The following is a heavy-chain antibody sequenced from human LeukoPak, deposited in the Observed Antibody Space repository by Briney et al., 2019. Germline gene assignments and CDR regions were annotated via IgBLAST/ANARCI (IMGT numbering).Heavy chain of an antibody. Sequence: SETLSLTCAVSGGSISSGGYSWSWIRQPPGKGLEWIGYIYHSGSTYYNPSLKSRVTISVDRSKNQFSLKLSSVTAADTAVYYCARHDLPYNWFDPWGQGTLVTVSS. CDR3: ARHDLPYNWFDP. V-gene: IGHV4-30-2*01. J-gene: IGHJ5*02. CDR2: IYHSGST. CDR1: GGSISSGGYS.